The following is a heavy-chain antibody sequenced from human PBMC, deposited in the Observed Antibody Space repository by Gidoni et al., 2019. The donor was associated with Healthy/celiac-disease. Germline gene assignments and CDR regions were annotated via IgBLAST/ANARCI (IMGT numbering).Heavy chain of an antibody. V-gene: IGHV1-46*01. CDR1: GYPFTSYY. Sequence: QVQLVQSGAEVKKPGASVTVSCKASGYPFTSYYMHWVRQAPGQGLEWMGIINPSGGSTSYAQKFQGRVTMTRDTSTSTVYMELSSLRSEDTAVYYCARDGAAARGVGIWDYWGQGTLVTVSS. CDR3: ARDGAAARGVGIWDY. CDR2: INPSGGST. J-gene: IGHJ4*02. D-gene: IGHD6-13*01.